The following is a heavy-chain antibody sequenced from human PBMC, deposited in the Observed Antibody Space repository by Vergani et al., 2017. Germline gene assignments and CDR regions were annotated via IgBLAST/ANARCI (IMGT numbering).Heavy chain of an antibody. V-gene: IGHV3-74*01. CDR2: INSDGSST. CDR3: ARDRLRYFDP. D-gene: IGHD3-9*01. Sequence: EVQLVESGGGLVQPGGSLRLSCAASGFTFSSYAMSWVRQAPGKGLEWVSRINSDGSSTSYADSVKGRFTISRDNAKNTLYLQMNSLRAEDTAVYYCARDRLRYFDPWGQGTLVTVSS. J-gene: IGHJ5*02. CDR1: GFTFSSYA.